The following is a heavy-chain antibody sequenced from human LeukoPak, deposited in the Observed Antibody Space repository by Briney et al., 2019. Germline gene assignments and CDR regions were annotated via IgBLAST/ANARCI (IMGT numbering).Heavy chain of an antibody. V-gene: IGHV3-21*01. Sequence: PGGSLRLSCAASGFTFSSYSMNWVRQAPGKGLEWVSSISSSSSYIYYADPVKGRFTISRDNAKNSLYLQMNSLRAEDTAVYYCARRDLSGSYFTYYFDYWGQGTLVTVSS. CDR2: ISSSSSYI. CDR3: ARRDLSGSYFTYYFDY. D-gene: IGHD1-26*01. J-gene: IGHJ4*02. CDR1: GFTFSSYS.